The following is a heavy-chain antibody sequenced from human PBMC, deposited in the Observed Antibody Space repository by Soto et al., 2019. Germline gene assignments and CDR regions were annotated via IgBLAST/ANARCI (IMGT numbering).Heavy chain of an antibody. Sequence: SVKVSCKASGGTFSSYSISWVLQAPVQVLEWMGGIIPIFGTANYAQKFQGRVTITADDCTSTAYMDLYSLRSEDTAVYYCARDVPLNYYDGTFSYYAMDVWGQGTTVTVSS. CDR1: GGTFSSYS. J-gene: IGHJ6*02. CDR2: IIPIFGTA. D-gene: IGHD3-16*01. CDR3: ARDVPLNYYDGTFSYYAMDV. V-gene: IGHV1-69*13.